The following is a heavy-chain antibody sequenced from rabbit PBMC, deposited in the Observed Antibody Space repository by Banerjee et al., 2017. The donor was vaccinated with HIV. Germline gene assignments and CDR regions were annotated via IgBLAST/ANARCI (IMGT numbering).Heavy chain of an antibody. D-gene: IGHD7-1*01. CDR1: GIDFSSYG. V-gene: IGHV1S7*01. CDR3: ARDYAGYIGYGYYFNL. J-gene: IGHJ4*01. Sequence: QLVESGGGLVTLGGSLKLSCKAPGIDFSSYGISWVRQAPGKGLEWIGYINTGSGSTDYANWVNGRFTISLDNAQNTVFLQMTSLTAADTATYFCARDYAGYIGYGYYFNLWGPGTLVTVS. CDR2: INTGSGST.